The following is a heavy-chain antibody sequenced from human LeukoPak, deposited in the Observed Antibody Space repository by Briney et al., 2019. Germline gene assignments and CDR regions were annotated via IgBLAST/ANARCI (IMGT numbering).Heavy chain of an antibody. CDR1: GFTFRSYE. CDR2: ISSSGSTI. J-gene: IGHJ1*01. V-gene: IGHV3-48*03. Sequence: PGGSLRLSCAASGFTFRSYEMNWVRQAPGKGLEWVSYISSSGSTIYYADSVKGRFTISRDNAKNSLYLQMNSLRAEDTAVYYCARGGTLEYFQHWGQGTLVAVSS. CDR3: ARGGTLEYFQH.